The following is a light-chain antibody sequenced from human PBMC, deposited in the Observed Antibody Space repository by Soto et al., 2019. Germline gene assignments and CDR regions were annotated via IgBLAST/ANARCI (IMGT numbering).Light chain of an antibody. J-gene: IGKJ4*01. CDR1: QNIATY. CDR3: QQLISYPLT. Sequence: DIQMTQSPSSLSASVGDRVTITFRASQNIATYLNWYQQTPGKAPKLLIYTASTLQSGVPSRFSGSGSGTDFTLTISSLQPEDFATYYCQQLISYPLTFGGGTKVDI. V-gene: IGKV1-39*01. CDR2: TAS.